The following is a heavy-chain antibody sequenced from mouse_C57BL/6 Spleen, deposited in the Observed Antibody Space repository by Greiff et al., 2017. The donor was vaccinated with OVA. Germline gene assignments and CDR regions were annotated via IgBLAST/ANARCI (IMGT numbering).Heavy chain of an antibody. CDR2: INPNNGGT. J-gene: IGHJ2*01. Sequence: VQVVESGPELVKPGASVKIPCKASGYTFTDYNMDWVKQSHGKSLEWIGDINPNNGGTIYNQKFKGKATLTVDKASSTAYMELRSLTSEDTAVYYCARSEDYDGYFDYWGQGTTLTVSS. CDR3: ARSEDYDGYFDY. V-gene: IGHV1-18*01. D-gene: IGHD2-4*01. CDR1: GYTFTDYN.